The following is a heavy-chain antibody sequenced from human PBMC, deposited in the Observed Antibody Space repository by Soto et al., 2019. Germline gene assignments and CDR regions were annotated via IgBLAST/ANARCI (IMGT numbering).Heavy chain of an antibody. D-gene: IGHD1-26*01. Sequence: KESGPTLVKPTQTLTLTCTVSGFSLMTNGVGVGWFRQPPGKALEWLALIYRDDDKRYRPSLNSRVTVTRDNNKNQVVLTMTSMDPVDTATYYCAHTVARGAYWETFNYWGQGTLVTVSS. CDR2: IYRDDDK. V-gene: IGHV2-5*02. CDR3: AHTVARGAYWETFNY. CDR1: GFSLMTNGVG. J-gene: IGHJ4*02.